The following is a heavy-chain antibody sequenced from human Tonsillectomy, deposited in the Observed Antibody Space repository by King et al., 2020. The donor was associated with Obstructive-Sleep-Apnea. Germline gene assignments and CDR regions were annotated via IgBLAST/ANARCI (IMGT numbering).Heavy chain of an antibody. CDR3: ARDLWFGELDV. CDR2: IYSGGNT. D-gene: IGHD3-10*01. V-gene: IGHV3-66*01. J-gene: IGHJ6*02. Sequence: VQLVESGGGLVQPGGSLRLSCAASGFTFSRNYMSWVRQALGKGLEWVSVIYSGGNTYYADSLKGRFTISRDNSKNTLYLQMNSLRAEDTAVYYCARDLWFGELDVWGQGTTVTVSS. CDR1: GFTFSRNY.